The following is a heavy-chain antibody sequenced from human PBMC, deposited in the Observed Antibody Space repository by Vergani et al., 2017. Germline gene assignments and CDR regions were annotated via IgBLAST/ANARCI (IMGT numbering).Heavy chain of an antibody. D-gene: IGHD6-6*01. J-gene: IGHJ4*02. CDR3: AKDHGEYSSSLPLAY. CDR1: GFTVSSNE. V-gene: IGHV3-23*04. Sequence: EVQLVESRGVLVQPGGSLRLSCAASGFTVSSNEMSWVRQAPGKGLEWVSAISGSGGSTYYADSVKGRFTISRDNSKNTLYLQMNSLRAEDTAVYYCAKDHGEYSSSLPLAYWGQGTLVTVSS. CDR2: ISGSGGST.